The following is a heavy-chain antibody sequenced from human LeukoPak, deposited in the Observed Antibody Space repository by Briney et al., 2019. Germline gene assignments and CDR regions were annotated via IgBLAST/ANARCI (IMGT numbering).Heavy chain of an antibody. CDR3: ARQEIYYYYYGVDV. Sequence: ASVKVSCKASGYTFTGYYMHWVRQAPGQGLEWMGRINPNSGGTNYAQKFQGRVTMTRDTSISTAYMELSRLRSDDTAVYYCARQEIYYYYYGVDVWGQGTTVTVSS. CDR1: GYTFTGYY. J-gene: IGHJ6*02. D-gene: IGHD5-24*01. V-gene: IGHV1-2*06. CDR2: INPNSGGT.